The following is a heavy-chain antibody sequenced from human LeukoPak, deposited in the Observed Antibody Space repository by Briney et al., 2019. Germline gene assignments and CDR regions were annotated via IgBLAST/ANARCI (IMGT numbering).Heavy chain of an antibody. V-gene: IGHV4-38-2*02. D-gene: IGHD3-10*01. CDR3: ARDLYFYGSGRPHAFDI. CDR1: GYSISSGYY. J-gene: IGHJ3*02. CDR2: IYHSGST. Sequence: SETVSLTCTVSGYSISSGYYWGWIRQPPGKGLEWIGSIYHSGSTYYNPSLKSRVTISVDTSKNQFSLKLSSVTAADTAVYYCARDLYFYGSGRPHAFDIWGQGTMVTVSS.